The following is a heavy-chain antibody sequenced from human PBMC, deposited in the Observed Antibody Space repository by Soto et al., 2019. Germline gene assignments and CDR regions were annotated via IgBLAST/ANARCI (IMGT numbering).Heavy chain of an antibody. D-gene: IGHD1-1*01. CDR2: IYHTGST. J-gene: IGHJ4*02. V-gene: IGHV4-31*03. CDR3: ARSTGTRGSRNGDY. CDR1: GCCITTVGHY. Sequence: QVQLQQSGPKLVKPSQTLFLTCCVSGCCITTVGHYWTWLRQPPGKGLEWIGSIYHTGSTYYSKSLRSRLTMPCDTSKSQSPLRLSSVTAADTAVYYGARSTGTRGSRNGDYWGQGSLVTVSS.